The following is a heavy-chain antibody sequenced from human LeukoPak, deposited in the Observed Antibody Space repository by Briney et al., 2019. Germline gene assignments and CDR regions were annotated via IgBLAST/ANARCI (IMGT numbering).Heavy chain of an antibody. CDR3: ARVLVRGVIDY. Sequence: GASVKVSCKASGYTFTSYGISWVRQAPGQGLEWMGRIIPILGIANYAQKFQGRVTITADKSTSTAYMELSSLRSEDTAVYYCARVLVRGVIDYWGQGTLVTVSS. D-gene: IGHD3-10*01. J-gene: IGHJ4*02. CDR1: GYTFTSYG. V-gene: IGHV1-69*04. CDR2: IIPILGIA.